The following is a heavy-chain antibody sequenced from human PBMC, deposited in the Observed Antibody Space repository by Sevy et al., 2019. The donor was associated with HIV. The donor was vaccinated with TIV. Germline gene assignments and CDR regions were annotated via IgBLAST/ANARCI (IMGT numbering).Heavy chain of an antibody. CDR1: GFSISDHY. J-gene: IGHJ4*02. V-gene: IGHV3-72*01. D-gene: IGHD6-13*01. Sequence: GGSLRLSCAASGFSISDHYMEWVRQAPGKGLEWVGRTRNKADSYTTEYAASVKGRFTISRDDSKNSLYLQMNSLKAEDTAVYYCATHAGIAAAGRVSDYWGQGTLVTVSS. CDR3: ATHAGIAAAGRVSDY. CDR2: TRNKADSYTT.